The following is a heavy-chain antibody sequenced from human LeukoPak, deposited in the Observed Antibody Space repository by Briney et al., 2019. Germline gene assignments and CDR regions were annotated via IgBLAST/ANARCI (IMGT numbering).Heavy chain of an antibody. CDR2: INGDGTNT. J-gene: IGHJ4*02. Sequence: GGSLRLSCAASGFTSSNFWVHWVRQVPGKGLVWLSRINGDGTNTTYADSVKGRFSVSRDNAKNTAYLQMNSVRAEDTAVYYCARVTDYSSSPFDYWGQGTLVTVSS. CDR3: ARVTDYSSSPFDY. D-gene: IGHD6-6*01. V-gene: IGHV3-74*01. CDR1: GFTSSNFW.